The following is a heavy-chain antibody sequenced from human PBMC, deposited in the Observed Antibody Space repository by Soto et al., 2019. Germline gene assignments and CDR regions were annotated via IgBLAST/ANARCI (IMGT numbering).Heavy chain of an antibody. V-gene: IGHV4-39*01. J-gene: IGHJ5*02. D-gene: IGHD6-19*01. Sequence: PGETLSITLSVSGCSITSSSYFWGWVRKPPGKGLEWIGSIYYSGSTYYNPSLRSRVTISVDTSKNQFSLKLSSVTAADTAVFYCARHYSSGSRNWFDPWGQGNLVTVSS. CDR3: ARHYSSGSRNWFDP. CDR2: IYYSGST. CDR1: GCSITSSSYF.